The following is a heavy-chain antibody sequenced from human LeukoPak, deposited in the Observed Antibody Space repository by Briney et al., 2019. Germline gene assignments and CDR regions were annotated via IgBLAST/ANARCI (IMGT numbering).Heavy chain of an antibody. CDR1: GYTFTSYY. D-gene: IGHD1-14*01. J-gene: IGHJ4*02. Sequence: ASVKVSCKASGYTFTSYYMHWVRQAPGQGLEWMGIINPSGGSTSYAQKFQGRVTMTRDTSTSTVYMELSSLRSEDTAVYYCAGVDNGILFDYWGQGTLVTVSS. CDR2: INPSGGST. V-gene: IGHV1-46*01. CDR3: AGVDNGILFDY.